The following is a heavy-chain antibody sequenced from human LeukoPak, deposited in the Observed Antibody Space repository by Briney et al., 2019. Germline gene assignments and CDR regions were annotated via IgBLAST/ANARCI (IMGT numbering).Heavy chain of an antibody. Sequence: GGSLRLSCAASGFTFSSYAMSWVRQAPGKGLEWVSAISGSGGSTYYADSVKGRFTISRDNSKNTLYLQMNSLRAEDTAVYYRAKLSTMTTYGYFDYWGQGTLVTVSS. CDR2: ISGSGGST. V-gene: IGHV3-23*01. CDR3: AKLSTMTTYGYFDY. J-gene: IGHJ4*02. D-gene: IGHD4-17*01. CDR1: GFTFSSYA.